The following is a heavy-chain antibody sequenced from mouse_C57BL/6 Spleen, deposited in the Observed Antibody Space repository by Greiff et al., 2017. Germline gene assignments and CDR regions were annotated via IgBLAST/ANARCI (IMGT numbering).Heavy chain of an antibody. CDR1: GFTFSNYW. Sequence: EVQRVESGGGLVQPGGSMKLSCVASGFTFSNYWMNWVRQSPEKGLEWVAQIRLKSDNYATHSAESVKGRFTISRDDSKSSVYLQMNNLRAEDTGIYYCTRGYYGAMDYWGQGTSVTVSS. CDR3: TRGYYGAMDY. J-gene: IGHJ4*01. CDR2: IRLKSDNYAT. V-gene: IGHV6-3*01. D-gene: IGHD1-2*01.